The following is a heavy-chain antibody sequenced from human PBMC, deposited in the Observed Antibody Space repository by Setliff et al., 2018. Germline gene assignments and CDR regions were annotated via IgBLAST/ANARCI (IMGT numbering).Heavy chain of an antibody. D-gene: IGHD3-3*01. J-gene: IGHJ6*04. V-gene: IGHV1-8*02. CDR1: GYPFTSYD. CDR3: ARGRTRTSTIFGIVSLSP. CDR2: LNPSSGDT. Sequence: ASVKVSCKASGYPFTSYDIHWLRPTSGQGLEWMGWLNPSSGDTGFAPKFQGRVTVTRDTSINTANMELSRLTSEDTAVYYCARGRTRTSTIFGIVSLSPWGDGTTVTVSS.